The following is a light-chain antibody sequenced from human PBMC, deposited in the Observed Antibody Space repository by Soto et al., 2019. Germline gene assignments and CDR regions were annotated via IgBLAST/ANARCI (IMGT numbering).Light chain of an antibody. CDR2: GAS. CDR1: HTVTIN. V-gene: IGKV3-15*01. J-gene: IGKJ1*01. Sequence: ETVMTQSPVILSVSPGDTATLSFRASHTVTINLAWYQQKPGQAPMILIYGASNMATGVPARFSGSGSGTAFSVTISSLPSEDFAIYYCQQYNDWPQTCGQGTRVESK. CDR3: QQYNDWPQT.